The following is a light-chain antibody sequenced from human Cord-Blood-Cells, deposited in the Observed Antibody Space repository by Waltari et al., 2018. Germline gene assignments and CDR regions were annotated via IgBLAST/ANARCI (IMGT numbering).Light chain of an antibody. V-gene: IGKV1-39*01. CDR1: QSISSY. CDR2: AAS. CDR3: QQSYSTPPVT. Sequence: DIQMTQSPSSLSASVGDRVTITCLASQSISSYLNWYQQKPGKAPKLLIYAASSLQSGVPASFSGSGSGTDFTLTISSLQPEDFATYYCQQSYSTPPVTFGGGTKVEIK. J-gene: IGKJ4*01.